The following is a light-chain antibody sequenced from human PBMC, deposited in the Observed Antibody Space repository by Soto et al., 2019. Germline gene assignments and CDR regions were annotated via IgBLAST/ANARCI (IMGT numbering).Light chain of an antibody. CDR3: QQRSNWPRT. J-gene: IGKJ1*01. Sequence: EIVLTQSPATLSLSPGERATLSCRASQSVTRYLAWYQQKCGQAPRLLIYDASNRATGIPARFSGSGSGTDFTLTISSLEPEDFAVYYGQQRSNWPRTFGQGTKVEIK. CDR1: QSVTRY. CDR2: DAS. V-gene: IGKV3-11*01.